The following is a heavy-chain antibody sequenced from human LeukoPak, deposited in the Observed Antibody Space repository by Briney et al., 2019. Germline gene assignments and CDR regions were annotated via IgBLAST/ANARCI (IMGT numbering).Heavy chain of an antibody. J-gene: IGHJ4*02. D-gene: IGHD5-18*01. CDR3: ATERGYSYGPFDY. CDR1: GGSFSGNY. Sequence: PSETLSLTCAVYGGSFSGNYWSWIRQPPGKGLEWIGEINHSGSTNYNPSLKSRVTISVDTSKNQFSLKLSSVTAADTAVYYCATERGYSYGPFDYWGQGTLVTVSS. CDR2: INHSGST. V-gene: IGHV4-34*01.